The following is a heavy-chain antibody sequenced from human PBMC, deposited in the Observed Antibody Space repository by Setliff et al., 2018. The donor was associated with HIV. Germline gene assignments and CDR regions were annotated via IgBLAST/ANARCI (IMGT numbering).Heavy chain of an antibody. CDR1: GASINSGDSY. J-gene: IGHJ4*01. D-gene: IGHD1-26*01. Sequence: SETLSLTCTVSGASINSGDSYWTWIRQPPGKGLEWIGYVYYSGSTNYNPSLKSRVTLSFDTSKNNFSLNLNSVTATDTAVYYCARGLKGGGYYFDYWGQGMLVTVSS. V-gene: IGHV4-61*03. CDR3: ARGLKGGGYYFDY. CDR2: VYYSGST.